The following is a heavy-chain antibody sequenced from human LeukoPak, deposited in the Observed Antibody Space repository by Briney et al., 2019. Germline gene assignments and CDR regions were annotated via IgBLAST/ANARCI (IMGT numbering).Heavy chain of an antibody. D-gene: IGHD2-15*01. CDR3: TSGDISNYYYGMDV. V-gene: IGHV4-59*08. CDR1: GGSISSYY. CDR2: IYYSGST. J-gene: IGHJ6*02. Sequence: KPSETLSLTCTVSGGSISSYYWSWIRQPPGKGLEWIGYIYYSGSTNYNPSLKSRVTISVDTSKNQFSLKLSSVTAADTAVYYCTSGDISNYYYGMDVWGQGTTVTVSS.